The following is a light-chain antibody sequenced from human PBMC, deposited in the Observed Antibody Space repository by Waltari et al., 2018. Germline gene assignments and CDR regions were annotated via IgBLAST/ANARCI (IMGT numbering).Light chain of an antibody. Sequence: QSALTQTRSVSESPGQSVTISCTGTRIDLGGHNDVSCYQQHPGKAPKVMIYDVSKRPSGVPDRFSGSKSDSTASLTISGLQADDEADYYCCAYAGSYILLFGGGTKLTVL. CDR2: DVS. V-gene: IGLV2-11*01. CDR3: CAYAGSYILL. J-gene: IGLJ3*02. CDR1: RIDLGGHND.